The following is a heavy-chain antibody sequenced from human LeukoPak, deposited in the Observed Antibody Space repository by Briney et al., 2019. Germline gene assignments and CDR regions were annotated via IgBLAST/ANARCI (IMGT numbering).Heavy chain of an antibody. Sequence: GGSLRLSCAASGFTFSSYAMSWVRQAPGKGLEWVSAISGSGGSTYYADSVKGRFTISRDNSKNTLYRQMNSLRAEDTAVYYWAVSVPAAPLNWGQGTLLTVSS. CDR3: AVSVPAAPLN. CDR1: GFTFSSYA. CDR2: ISGSGGST. D-gene: IGHD2-2*01. V-gene: IGHV3-23*01. J-gene: IGHJ4*02.